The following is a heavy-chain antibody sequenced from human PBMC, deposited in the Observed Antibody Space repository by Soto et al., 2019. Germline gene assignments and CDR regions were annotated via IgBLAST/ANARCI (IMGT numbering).Heavy chain of an antibody. J-gene: IGHJ4*02. Sequence: SVKVSCKASGGTFSSYAISWVRQAPGQGLEWMRGIIPIFGTANYAQKFQGRVTITADESTSTAYMELSSLRSEDTAVYYCAAYYDSSGYYFPARYWGQGTLVTVSS. V-gene: IGHV1-69*13. CDR1: GGTFSSYA. CDR3: AAYYDSSGYYFPARY. D-gene: IGHD3-22*01. CDR2: IIPIFGTA.